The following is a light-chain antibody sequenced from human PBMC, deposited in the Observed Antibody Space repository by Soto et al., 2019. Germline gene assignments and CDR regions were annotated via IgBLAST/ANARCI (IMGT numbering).Light chain of an antibody. Sequence: QSVLTQPPSVSAAPRQRVTISCSGSNSNIGNNAVNWYQLVPGKAPKIVIHYDDRVPSGVSDRFSGSKSGTSASLAISGLQSEDEAEYYCAAWDDSLNGPLFGGGTKLTVL. CDR3: AAWDDSLNGPL. V-gene: IGLV1-36*01. CDR2: YDD. J-gene: IGLJ2*01. CDR1: NSNIGNNA.